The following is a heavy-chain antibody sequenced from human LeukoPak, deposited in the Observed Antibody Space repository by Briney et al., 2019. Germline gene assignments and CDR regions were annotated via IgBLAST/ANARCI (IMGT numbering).Heavy chain of an antibody. Sequence: SETLSLTCAVSGGSFSDSYWTWIRQRPGKGLEWIGEIHHSGTTNFNPSLQSRVSISVDTAKNQFFLRVASMTAADTALYYCARGRKVSGVRRINWARHENYFFYYIDVWGKGTTVSVSS. CDR1: GGSFSDSY. V-gene: IGHV4-34*01. CDR3: ARGRKVSGVRRINWARHENYFFYYIDV. J-gene: IGHJ6*03. CDR2: IHHSGTT. D-gene: IGHD1-14*01.